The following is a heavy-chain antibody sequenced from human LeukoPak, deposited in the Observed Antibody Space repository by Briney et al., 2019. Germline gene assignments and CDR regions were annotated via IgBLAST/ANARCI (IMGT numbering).Heavy chain of an antibody. CDR2: INPSGGST. D-gene: IGHD1-26*01. Sequence: ASVKVSCKAPGYTFTSYYMHWVRQAPGQGLEWMGIINPSGGSTRYAPKFQGRVTMTRDTSTREVYMELSSLRSEDTAVYYCAKNRYSGSYRGYFDYWGQGTLVTVSS. J-gene: IGHJ4*02. CDR3: AKNRYSGSYRGYFDY. V-gene: IGHV1-46*01. CDR1: GYTFTSYY.